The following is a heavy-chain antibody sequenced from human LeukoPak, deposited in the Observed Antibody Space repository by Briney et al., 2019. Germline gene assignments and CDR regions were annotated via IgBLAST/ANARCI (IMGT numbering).Heavy chain of an antibody. CDR2: ISAYNGNT. J-gene: IGHJ5*02. CDR3: ARSGIGFTYYDFWSGYPNWFDP. CDR1: GCTFTSYG. Sequence: GASVKVSCKASGCTFTSYGISWVRQAPGQGLEWMGWISAYNGNTNYAQKLQGRVTMTTDTSTSTAYMELRSLRSDDTAVYYCARSGIGFTYYDFWSGYPNWFDPWGQGTLVTVSS. V-gene: IGHV1-18*01. D-gene: IGHD3-3*01.